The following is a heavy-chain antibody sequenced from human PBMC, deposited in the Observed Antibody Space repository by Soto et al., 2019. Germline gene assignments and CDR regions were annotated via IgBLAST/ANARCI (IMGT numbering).Heavy chain of an antibody. Sequence: GGSLRLSCAASGFTFSSYGMHWVRQAPGKGLEWVAVIWYDGSNKYYADSVKGRFTISRDNSKNTLYLQMNSLRAEDTAVYYCARDGLQLDFHRDSPPNNWFDPWGQGTLVTVSS. D-gene: IGHD6-13*01. CDR2: IWYDGSNK. J-gene: IGHJ5*02. V-gene: IGHV3-33*01. CDR1: GFTFSSYG. CDR3: ARDGLQLDFHRDSPPNNWFDP.